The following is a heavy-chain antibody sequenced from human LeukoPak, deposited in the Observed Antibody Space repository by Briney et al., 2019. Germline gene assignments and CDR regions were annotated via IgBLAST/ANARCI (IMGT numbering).Heavy chain of an antibody. D-gene: IGHD6-13*01. CDR1: GYTFTGYY. CDR2: INPNSGGT. CDR3: ARVGGGAAAVVFDI. J-gene: IGHJ3*02. Sequence: ASVKVSCKASGYTFTGYYMHWVRQAPGQGLEWMGWINPNSGGTNYAQKFQGRVTMTRDTPISTAYMELSRLRSDDTAVYYCARVGGGAAAVVFDIWGQGIMVTVSS. V-gene: IGHV1-2*02.